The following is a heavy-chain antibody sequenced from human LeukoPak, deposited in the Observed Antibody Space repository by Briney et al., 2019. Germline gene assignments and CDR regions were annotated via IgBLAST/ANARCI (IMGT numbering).Heavy chain of an antibody. Sequence: SETLSLTCTVSGGSISSSRYYWGWIRQSPGKGLEWIGTFYYDGSTYYNPSLKGRVTVPADTSKNQFSLKLTSVTGADTAVYYCARQDRFYDVLPGYYMDYWGQGTLVTVSS. CDR3: ARQDRFYDVLPGYYMDY. CDR1: GGSISSSRYY. J-gene: IGHJ4*02. V-gene: IGHV4-39*01. D-gene: IGHD3-9*01. CDR2: FYYDGST.